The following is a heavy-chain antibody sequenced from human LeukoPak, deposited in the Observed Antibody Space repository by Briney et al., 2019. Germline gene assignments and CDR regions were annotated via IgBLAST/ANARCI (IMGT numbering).Heavy chain of an antibody. J-gene: IGHJ6*02. Sequence: SETLSLTCAVYGGSFSGYYWSWIRQPPGKGLEWIGEINHSGSTNYNPSLKSRVTIPVDTSKNQFSLKLSSVTAADTAVYYCARGTIVVVVAATHYYYGMDVWGQGTTVTVSS. D-gene: IGHD2-15*01. CDR1: GGSFSGYY. CDR2: INHSGST. CDR3: ARGTIVVVVAATHYYYGMDV. V-gene: IGHV4-34*01.